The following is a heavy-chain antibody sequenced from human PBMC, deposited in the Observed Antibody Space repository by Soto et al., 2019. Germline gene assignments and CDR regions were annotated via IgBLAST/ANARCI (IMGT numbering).Heavy chain of an antibody. CDR1: GASISVHSYY. V-gene: IGHV4-39*01. J-gene: IGHJ5*02. D-gene: IGHD3-9*01. CDR3: TRRYTWNDNYFDP. Sequence: QLQLQEAGPGLVTPSQALSLPCTVSGASISVHSYYWTWIRQPPGKGLEWIGRSYYSGTTYFNPSLTSRATLSVDPSKNQFSLRLTSVTAADPAIYYCTRRYTWNDNYFDPWGAGALVTVSS. CDR2: SYYSGTT.